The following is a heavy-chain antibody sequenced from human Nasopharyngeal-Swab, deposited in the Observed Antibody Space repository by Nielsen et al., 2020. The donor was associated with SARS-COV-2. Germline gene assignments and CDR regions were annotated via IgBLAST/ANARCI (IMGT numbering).Heavy chain of an antibody. V-gene: IGHV3-30-3*01. CDR1: GFIFRTSA. CDR2: TSYDGSIT. Sequence: GESLKISCAASGFIFRTSAMHWLRQALGKGLEWVAMTSYDGSITYYTDSVKGRFTISRDNSKKTLSLQMNSLRIEDTAVYYCARDSENDGWFPYSWGQGTLVTVSS. D-gene: IGHD6-19*01. CDR3: ARDSENDGWFPYS. J-gene: IGHJ4*02.